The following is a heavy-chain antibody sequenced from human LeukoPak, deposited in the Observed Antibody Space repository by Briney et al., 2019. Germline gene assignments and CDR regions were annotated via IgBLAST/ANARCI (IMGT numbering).Heavy chain of an antibody. Sequence: GGSLRLSCAASGFTFSNYAMIWVRQAPGKGLQWVSVISAGGVSLFSGSGSATYYADSVKGRVTISRDNSKNTLYLQMNSLRAEDTAVYYCARGGWLGKPQRVDYWGQGTLVTVSS. CDR3: ARGGWLGKPQRVDY. D-gene: IGHD6-19*01. J-gene: IGHJ4*02. V-gene: IGHV3-23*01. CDR2: ISAGGVSLFSGSGSAT. CDR1: GFTFSNYA.